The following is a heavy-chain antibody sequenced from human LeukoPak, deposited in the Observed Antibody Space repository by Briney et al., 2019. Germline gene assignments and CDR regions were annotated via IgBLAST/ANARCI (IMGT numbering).Heavy chain of an antibody. D-gene: IGHD2-15*01. V-gene: IGHV3-21*01. J-gene: IGHJ4*02. CDR3: ARGAPYCSGGSCMYYFDY. CDR1: GFTFSSYS. CDR2: ISSSSSYI. Sequence: PGGSLRLSCAASGFTFSSYSMNWVRQAPGKGLEWVSSISSSSSYIYYADSVKVRFTISRDNAKNSLYLQMNSLRAEDTAVYYCARGAPYCSGGSCMYYFDYWGQGTLVTVSS.